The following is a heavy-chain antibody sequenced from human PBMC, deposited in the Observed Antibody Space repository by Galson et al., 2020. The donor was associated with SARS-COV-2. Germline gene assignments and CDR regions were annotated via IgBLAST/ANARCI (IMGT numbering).Heavy chain of an antibody. V-gene: IGHV1-2*04. CDR1: GYTFTGYY. CDR3: ARDNDHDAFDI. Sequence: ASVKVSCKASGYTFTGYYMHWVRQAPGQGLEWMGWINPNSGGTTYAQKFQDWVTMTRDTSISTAYMELSRLRSDDTAVYYCARDNDHDAFDIWGQGTRVTVSS. J-gene: IGHJ3*02. D-gene: IGHD1-1*01. CDR2: INPNSGGT.